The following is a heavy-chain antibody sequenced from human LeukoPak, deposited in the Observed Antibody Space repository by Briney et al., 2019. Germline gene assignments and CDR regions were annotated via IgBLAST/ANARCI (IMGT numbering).Heavy chain of an antibody. J-gene: IGHJ4*02. V-gene: IGHV3-48*03. CDR2: IDISGNII. CDR1: GFSFSDYE. Sequence: GGSLRLSCVASGFSFSDYEMNWVRQAPGKGLEWLSHIDISGNIIHYTDSLKGRFTISRDNAKNSLYLQMNSLRAEDTAVYYCARVSYRSSWLNDYWGQGTLVTVSS. D-gene: IGHD6-13*01. CDR3: ARVSYRSSWLNDY.